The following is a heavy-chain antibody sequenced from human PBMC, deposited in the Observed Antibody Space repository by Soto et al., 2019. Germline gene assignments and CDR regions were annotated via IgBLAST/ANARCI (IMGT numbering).Heavy chain of an antibody. Sequence: EVHLLESGGALVQPGGSLRLSCAASGFTFSNHAMNWVRQAPGKGLEWLSAISGNANDIYYADSVKGQFTISRDSSTNTVFLQLNSLRAEDTALYYCAKKRSGSWSMGCFDSWGQGTLVTVSS. CDR1: GFTFSNHA. V-gene: IGHV3-23*01. J-gene: IGHJ4*02. D-gene: IGHD3-16*01. CDR2: ISGNANDI. CDR3: AKKRSGSWSMGCFDS.